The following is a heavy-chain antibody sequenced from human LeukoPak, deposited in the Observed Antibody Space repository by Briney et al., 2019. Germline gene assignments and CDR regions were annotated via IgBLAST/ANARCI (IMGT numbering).Heavy chain of an antibody. CDR3: AVIVGATPWDY. CDR2: ISSSSYL. V-gene: IGHV3-21*01. J-gene: IGHJ4*02. CDR1: AFTFSSYS. Sequence: GGCLRLSCAASAFTFSSYSMNWVRQAPGEGLEWVSSISSSSYLYYADSAKGRFTISRDNAKSSLYLQMTSLRAEDTAVYYCAVIVGATPWDYWGQGTLVTVSS. D-gene: IGHD1-26*01.